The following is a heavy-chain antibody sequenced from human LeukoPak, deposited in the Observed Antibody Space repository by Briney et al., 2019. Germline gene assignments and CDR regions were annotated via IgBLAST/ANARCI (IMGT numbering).Heavy chain of an antibody. J-gene: IGHJ4*02. Sequence: PSETLSLTCTVSGGSISSYYWSWIRQPPGKGLEWIGYIYYSGSTYYNPSLKSRVTISVDTSKNQFSLKLSSVTAADTAVYYCARLIYGDYVPDYWGQGTLVTVSS. V-gene: IGHV4-30-4*01. CDR2: IYYSGST. D-gene: IGHD4-17*01. CDR1: GGSISSYY. CDR3: ARLIYGDYVPDY.